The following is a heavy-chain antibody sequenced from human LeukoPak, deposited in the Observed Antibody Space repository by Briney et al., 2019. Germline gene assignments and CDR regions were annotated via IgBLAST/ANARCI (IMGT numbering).Heavy chain of an antibody. CDR1: GYTFTSYD. V-gene: IGHV1-8*01. CDR2: MNPNSRAT. CDR3: ARAPPSWGFDY. J-gene: IGHJ4*02. Sequence: ASVKVSCKASGYTFTSYDFNWLRQATGQGPEWMGWMNPNSRATGYAQKFQGRVTMTRSASINTAYMELTDLRSEDTAVYYCARAPPSWGFDYWGQGTLVTVSS. D-gene: IGHD7-27*01.